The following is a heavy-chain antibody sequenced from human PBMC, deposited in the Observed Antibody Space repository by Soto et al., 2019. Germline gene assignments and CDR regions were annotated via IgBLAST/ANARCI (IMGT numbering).Heavy chain of an antibody. J-gene: IGHJ6*02. D-gene: IGHD6-6*01. CDR1: GYSFTSYW. Sequence: RGESLKISCKGSGYSFTSYWIGWVRQMPGKGLEWMGIIYPGDSDTRYSPSFQGQVTISADKSISTAYLQWSSLKASDTAMYYCARSGDSSSGIYYYYGMDVWGQGTTVTVSS. CDR3: ARSGDSSSGIYYYYGMDV. CDR2: IYPGDSDT. V-gene: IGHV5-51*01.